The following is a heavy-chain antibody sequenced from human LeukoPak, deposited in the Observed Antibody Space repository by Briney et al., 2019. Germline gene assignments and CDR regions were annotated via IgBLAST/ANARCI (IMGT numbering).Heavy chain of an antibody. J-gene: IGHJ4*02. D-gene: IGHD2-2*01. Sequence: PSQTLSLTCTVSGGSISSYYWSWIRQPPGKGLEWIGYIYYSGSTNYNPSLKSRVTISLDTSKNQFSLNLSSVTAADTAVYYCARKSFHTSSYDYWGQGTLVTVSS. CDR1: GGSISSYY. V-gene: IGHV4-59*01. CDR2: IYYSGST. CDR3: ARKSFHTSSYDY.